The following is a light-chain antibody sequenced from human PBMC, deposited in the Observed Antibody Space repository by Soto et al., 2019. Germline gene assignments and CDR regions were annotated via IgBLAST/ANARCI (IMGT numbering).Light chain of an antibody. V-gene: IGKV3-15*01. CDR3: EQYNNSWT. Sequence: ELVMTQSPASLSLSSGERATLSCRASQSVSSNLAWYQQRPGQAPRLLIYGASTRATGIPARFSGSGSGTEFTLTISSLQSEELAVYSCEQYNNSWTFGQGTKVDIK. J-gene: IGKJ1*01. CDR2: GAS. CDR1: QSVSSN.